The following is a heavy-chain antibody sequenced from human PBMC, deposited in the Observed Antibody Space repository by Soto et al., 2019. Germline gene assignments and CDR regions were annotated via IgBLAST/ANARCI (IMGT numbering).Heavy chain of an antibody. J-gene: IGHJ4*02. CDR3: ARDVSSDTTGFRGYDL. D-gene: IGHD3-10*01. CDR2: FIPIFVSA. CDR1: GGTVSSYA. V-gene: IGHV1-69*01. Sequence: LHLVQSGAEVKNAGSSVKVSCKASGGTVSSYAITWVRQAPGKGLEWMGVFIPIFVSAHYAPKFQGRITITADESTSTAYMELSGLTSEDTAIYYCARDVSSDTTGFRGYDLWGQGTQVTVSS.